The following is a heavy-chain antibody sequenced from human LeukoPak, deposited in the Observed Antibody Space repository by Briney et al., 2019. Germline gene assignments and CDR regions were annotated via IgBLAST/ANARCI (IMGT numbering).Heavy chain of an antibody. CDR1: GVTFSGNA. CDR2: ITTTGGST. Sequence: GGSLRLSCSAPGVTFSGNAMHWVRQAPGKGLEFVSAITTTGGSTYYADSVKGRFTISRDNSKDTLYLQMSSLRPEDTAVYYCVNGGKVRDGYSGWRQGTLVTVSS. J-gene: IGHJ4*02. CDR3: VNGGKVRDGYSG. V-gene: IGHV3-64D*06. D-gene: IGHD5-24*01.